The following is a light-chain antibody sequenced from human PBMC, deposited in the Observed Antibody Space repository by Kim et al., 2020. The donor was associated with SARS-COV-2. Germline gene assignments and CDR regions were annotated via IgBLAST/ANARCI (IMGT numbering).Light chain of an antibody. CDR3: QKYNTARLT. J-gene: IGKJ4*01. Sequence: ASGGDRVTIPCRASQGISNYLAWYQQKPGTVPNLLIYDASTLQSGVPSRFSGSGSGTDFTLTISSLQPEDVATYYCQKYNTARLTFGGGTKVDIK. CDR1: QGISNY. V-gene: IGKV1-27*01. CDR2: DAS.